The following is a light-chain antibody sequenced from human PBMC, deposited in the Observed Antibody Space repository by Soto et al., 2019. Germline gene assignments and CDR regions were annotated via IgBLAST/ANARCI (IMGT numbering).Light chain of an antibody. CDR1: QSIGNY. CDR2: AAT. V-gene: IGKV1-39*01. J-gene: IGKJ4*01. Sequence: DIQMTQSPSSLSASVGDRVTITCRASQSIGNYLNWYQQKPGQVPKVLIYAATSLQSGVPSRFSGRASGTEFSLTISILQPEDFATYYCQQSYSTRLTFGGGTRVDLK. CDR3: QQSYSTRLT.